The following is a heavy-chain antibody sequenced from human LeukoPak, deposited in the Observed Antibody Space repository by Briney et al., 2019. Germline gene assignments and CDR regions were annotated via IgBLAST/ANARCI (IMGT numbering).Heavy chain of an antibody. CDR3: AKGGPQFFDY. Sequence: SGGSLRLSCVASGFTFSNYAMTWVRQAPGKGLEWVSTISGSGGTTNYADSVKGRFTISRDSSKSTLYLQMNSPRAEDTAVYFCAKGGPQFFDYWGQGSLVTVSS. D-gene: IGHD5-24*01. J-gene: IGHJ4*02. CDR1: GFTFSNYA. V-gene: IGHV3-23*01. CDR2: ISGSGGTT.